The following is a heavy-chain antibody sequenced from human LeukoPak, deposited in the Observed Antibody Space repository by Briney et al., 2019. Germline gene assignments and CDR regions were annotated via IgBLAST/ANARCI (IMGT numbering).Heavy chain of an antibody. V-gene: IGHV3-49*04. D-gene: IGHD5-18*01. J-gene: IGHJ4*02. Sequence: GGSLRLSCAASGFTFSSYGMSWVRQAPGKGLEWVGFIRSKAYGGTTEYAASVKGRFTISRDDSKSIAYLQMNSLKTEDTAVYYCTRGGGYSYGYFDYWGQGTLVTVSS. CDR1: GFTFSSYG. CDR2: IRSKAYGGTT. CDR3: TRGGGYSYGYFDY.